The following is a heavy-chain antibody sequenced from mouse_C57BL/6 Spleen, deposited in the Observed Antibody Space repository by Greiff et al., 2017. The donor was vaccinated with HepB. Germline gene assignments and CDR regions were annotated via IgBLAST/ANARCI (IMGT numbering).Heavy chain of an antibody. CDR3: ARSGDYYGSPPWYFDV. V-gene: IGHV1-7*01. D-gene: IGHD1-1*01. Sequence: VQGVESGAELAKPGASVKLSCKASGYTFTSYWMHWVKQRPGQGLEWIGYINPSSGYTKYNQKFKDKDTLTADKSSSTAYMQLSSLTYEDSAVYYCARSGDYYGSPPWYFDVWGTRTTVTVSS. CDR2: INPSSGYT. J-gene: IGHJ1*03. CDR1: GYTFTSYW.